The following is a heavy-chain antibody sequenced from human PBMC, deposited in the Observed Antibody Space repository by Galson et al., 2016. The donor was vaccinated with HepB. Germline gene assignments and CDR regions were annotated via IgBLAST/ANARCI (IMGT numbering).Heavy chain of an antibody. CDR1: GFNFKGYS. CDR3: SRDSTNFDF. Sequence: SLRLSCAASGFNFKGYSMNWVRQAPGKGLEWVSSISSSGRQIQYADSIKGRFTVSRDHANNVLYLQMSGLRADDSAVYFCSRDSTNFDFWGQGTLVTVSS. J-gene: IGHJ4*02. CDR2: ISSSGRQI. V-gene: IGHV3-21*01.